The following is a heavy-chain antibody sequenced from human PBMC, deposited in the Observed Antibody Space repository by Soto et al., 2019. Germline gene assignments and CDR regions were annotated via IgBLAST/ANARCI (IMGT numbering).Heavy chain of an antibody. D-gene: IGHD3-16*02. J-gene: IGHJ4*02. V-gene: IGHV3-7*03. CDR3: ARDGLLFSGPYRPSRFDY. CDR1: GFKFSHYW. Sequence: DVQLVESGGGWVQPGRSLRLSCAASGFKFSHYWMSWVRQAPGKGLEWVGNIKHDTSEAHYADSGKGRLTITRDNNKNFLFLQMRDLRADDTASYYCARDGLLFSGPYRPSRFDYWGLGALVTVSS. CDR2: IKHDTSEA.